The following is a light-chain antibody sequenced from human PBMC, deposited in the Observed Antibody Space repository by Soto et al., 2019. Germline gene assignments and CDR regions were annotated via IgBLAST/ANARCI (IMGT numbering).Light chain of an antibody. CDR3: SSYTSSSTVV. J-gene: IGLJ2*01. Sequence: QSVLTQPASVSGSPGQSITISCTGTSSDVGDYKYVSWYQQHPGEAPKLMIYDVSNRPSGVSNRFSGSKSGNTASLTISGLQAEDEADYYCSSYTSSSTVVFGGGTKLTVL. V-gene: IGLV2-14*01. CDR2: DVS. CDR1: SSDVGDYKY.